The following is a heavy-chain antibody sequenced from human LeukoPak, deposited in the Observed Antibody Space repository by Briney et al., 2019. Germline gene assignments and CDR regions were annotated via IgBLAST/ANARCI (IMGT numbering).Heavy chain of an antibody. Sequence: SETLSLTCTVSGGSISSYYWSWIRQPPGKGLEWIGYIYYSGSTNYNPSLKSRVTISVDTSKNQFSLKLSSVTAADTAVYYCARDYDSSGYYQHDASDIWGQGTMVTVSS. D-gene: IGHD3-22*01. J-gene: IGHJ3*02. CDR2: IYYSGST. CDR1: GGSISSYY. V-gene: IGHV4-59*01. CDR3: ARDYDSSGYYQHDASDI.